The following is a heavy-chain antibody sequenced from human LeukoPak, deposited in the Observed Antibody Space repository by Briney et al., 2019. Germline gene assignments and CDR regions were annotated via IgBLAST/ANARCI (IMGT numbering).Heavy chain of an antibody. CDR3: AKGSGYSFGCFDY. J-gene: IGHJ4*02. Sequence: GGSLRLSCAASGLTFSSYDMSWVRQAPGKGLEWVSGIGGSGGSTYYADSVKGRFTISRDNSRNTLFLQMNTLRAEDTAVYYCAKGSGYSFGCFDYWGQGTLVTVSS. D-gene: IGHD5-18*01. V-gene: IGHV3-23*01. CDR1: GLTFSSYD. CDR2: IGGSGGST.